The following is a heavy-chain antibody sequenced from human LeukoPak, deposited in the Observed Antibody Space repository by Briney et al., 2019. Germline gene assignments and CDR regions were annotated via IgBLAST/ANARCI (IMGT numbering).Heavy chain of an antibody. V-gene: IGHV4-39*01. Sequence: SETLSLTCTVSGGSISSSSYYWGWIRQPPGKGLEWIGSIYYSGSTYYNPSLKSRVTISVDTSKNQLSLKLSSVTAADTAVYYCARIHPDHDPIFGVVINVDYYYYYYMDVWGKGTTVTVSS. CDR1: GGSISSSSYY. CDR3: ARIHPDHDPIFGVVINVDYYYYYYMDV. D-gene: IGHD3-3*01. CDR2: IYYSGST. J-gene: IGHJ6*03.